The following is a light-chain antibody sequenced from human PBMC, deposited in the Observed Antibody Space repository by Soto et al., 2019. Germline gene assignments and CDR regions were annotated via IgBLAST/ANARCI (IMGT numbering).Light chain of an antibody. CDR2: DVS. CDR3: SSYTSSSTYV. CDR1: SSDVGGYNY. J-gene: IGLJ1*01. V-gene: IGLV2-14*01. Sequence: SALTQPASVSGSPGQSITISCTVTSSDVGGYNYVSWYQQHPGKAPKLMIYDVSNRPSGVSNRFSGSKSGNTASLTISGLQAEDEADYYCSSYTSSSTYVFGTGTKVTVL.